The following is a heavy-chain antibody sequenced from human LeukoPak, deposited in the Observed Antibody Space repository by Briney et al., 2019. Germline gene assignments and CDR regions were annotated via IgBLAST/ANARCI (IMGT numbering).Heavy chain of an antibody. D-gene: IGHD3-22*01. V-gene: IGHV1-2*02. CDR3: ASIVVVPQGFDY. CDR2: INPNSGGT. Sequence: ASVKVSCKASGYTFTGHYIHWVRQAPGQGLEWMGWINPNSGGTNYAQKFQGRVTMTGDTSISTAYMELSRLRSDDTAVYYCASIVVVPQGFDYWGQGTLVTVSS. CDR1: GYTFTGHY. J-gene: IGHJ4*02.